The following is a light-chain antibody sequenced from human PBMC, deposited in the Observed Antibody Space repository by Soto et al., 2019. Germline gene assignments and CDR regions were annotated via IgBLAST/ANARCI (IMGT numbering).Light chain of an antibody. CDR1: SSNIGSNY. J-gene: IGLJ1*01. CDR2: RNN. CDR3: AAWDDSLSGYV. V-gene: IGLV1-47*01. Sequence: VLTQPPSASGTPGQRVTISCSGSSSNIGSNYVYWYQQLPGTAPKLLIYRNNQRPSGVPDRFSGSKSGTSASLAISGLRSEDEADYYCAAWDDSLSGYVFGTGT.